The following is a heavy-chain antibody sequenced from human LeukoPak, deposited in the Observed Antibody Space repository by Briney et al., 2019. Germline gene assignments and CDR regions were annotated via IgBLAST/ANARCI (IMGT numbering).Heavy chain of an antibody. CDR1: GGPISRFY. V-gene: IGHV4-4*09. D-gene: IGHD6-19*01. Sequence: SETLSLTCTTSGGPISRFYWSWVRQPPGKGLEWIGNIYNGVPTFFNPSLKSRVTLSVDTSKTQFSLQLASVTAADTAVYYCVQTTGWPGFDYWGQGILVTVSS. J-gene: IGHJ4*02. CDR3: VQTTGWPGFDY. CDR2: IYNGVPT.